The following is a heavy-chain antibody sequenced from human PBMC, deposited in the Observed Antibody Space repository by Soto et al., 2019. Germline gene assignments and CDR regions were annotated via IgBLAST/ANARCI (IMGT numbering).Heavy chain of an antibody. V-gene: IGHV3-21*06. J-gene: IGHJ4*02. CDR3: ARDPYDFWSGPDY. Sequence: LRLSCAASGFSFSTYNMNWVRQAPGKGLEWVSSISRDSTYRYYADSMRGRFTISRDNAKNSVFLQLDSLRGDDTAVYYCARDPYDFWSGPDYWGQGTLVTVSS. D-gene: IGHD3-3*01. CDR1: GFSFSTYN. CDR2: ISRDSTYR.